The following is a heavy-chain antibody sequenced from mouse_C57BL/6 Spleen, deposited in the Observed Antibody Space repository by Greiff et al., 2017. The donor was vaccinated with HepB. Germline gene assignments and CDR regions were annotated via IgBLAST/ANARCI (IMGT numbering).Heavy chain of an antibody. J-gene: IGHJ3*01. CDR3: ARAGTTVVARGAWFAY. CDR1: GYTFTSYW. CDR2: IDPSDSYT. Sequence: QVQLQQPGAELVMPGASVKLSCKASGYTFTSYWMHWVKQRPGQGLEWIGEIDPSDSYTNYNQKFKGKSTLTVDKSSSTAYMQLSSLTSEDSAVYYCARAGTTVVARGAWFAYWGQGTLVTVSA. V-gene: IGHV1-69*01. D-gene: IGHD1-1*01.